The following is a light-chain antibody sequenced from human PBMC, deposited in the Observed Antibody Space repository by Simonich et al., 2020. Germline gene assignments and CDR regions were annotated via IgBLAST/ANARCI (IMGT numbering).Light chain of an antibody. V-gene: IGKV2D-29*02. Sequence: DIVMTQTPLSLSVPPGQPASISCKSSQSLRHRDGMTYLYWYLEKQGQSPQLLIYEGSHRFSGVPDRFSGSGSGTDFTLKISRVEAEDVGVYYCMQSIQLPLTFGGGTKVEIK. CDR2: EGS. J-gene: IGKJ4*01. CDR1: QSLRHRDGMTY. CDR3: MQSIQLPLT.